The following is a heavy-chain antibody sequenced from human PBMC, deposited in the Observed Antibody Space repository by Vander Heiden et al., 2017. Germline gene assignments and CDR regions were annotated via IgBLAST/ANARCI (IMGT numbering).Heavy chain of an antibody. CDR1: GLTFSGYN. J-gene: IGHJ3*01. CDR2: VWFDGGDK. V-gene: IGHV3-33*01. D-gene: IGHD3-16*01. CDR3: ARDRTFYGAGDDGFDV. Sequence: QVRLVESGGGVVQPGRSRRLACAAAGLTFSGYNMHWVRQAPGKGLEWVAVVWFDGGDKYYGDSVKGRFTISRDNSKNTVFLQIKSLRGEDTAVYYCARDRTFYGAGDDGFDVWGQGTMVSVSS.